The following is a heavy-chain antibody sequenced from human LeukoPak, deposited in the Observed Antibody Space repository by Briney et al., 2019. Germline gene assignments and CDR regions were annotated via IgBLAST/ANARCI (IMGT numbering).Heavy chain of an antibody. CDR3: ARLSFIAAAGTGLATFDY. V-gene: IGHV4-30-4*01. CDR1: GGSISSGDYY. Sequence: SETLSLTCTVSGGSISSGDYYWSWLRQPPGKGREWFGYIYYSGSTYYNPYLNSRVTISVDTSKNQFSLNLSSVTAADTAVYYCARLSFIAAAGTGLATFDYWGQGPLVRVSS. D-gene: IGHD6-13*01. J-gene: IGHJ4*02. CDR2: IYYSGST.